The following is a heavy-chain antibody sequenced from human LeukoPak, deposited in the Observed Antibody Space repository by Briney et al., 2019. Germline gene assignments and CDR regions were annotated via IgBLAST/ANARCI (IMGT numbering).Heavy chain of an antibody. CDR3: ARDSVVAGLFDY. V-gene: IGHV4-59*01. CDR2: IYYSGST. CDR1: GGSISTYY. D-gene: IGHD2-15*01. J-gene: IGHJ4*02. Sequence: SETLSLTRTVSGGSISTYYWSWIRQPPGKGLEWIGYIYYSGSTNYNPSLKSRVTISVDTSKNQFSLKLSSVTAADTAVYYCARDSVVAGLFDYWGQGTLVTVSS.